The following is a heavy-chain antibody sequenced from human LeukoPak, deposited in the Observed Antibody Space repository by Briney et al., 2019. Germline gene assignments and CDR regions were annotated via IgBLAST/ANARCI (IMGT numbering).Heavy chain of an antibody. J-gene: IGHJ4*02. Sequence: SETLSLTCTVSGGSISSYYWSWIRQPPGKGLEWIGYIYYSGSTNYNPSLKSRVTISVDTSKNQFSLKLSSVTAADPAVYYCASRVAAAGHYYFDYWGQGTLVTVSS. D-gene: IGHD6-13*01. CDR3: ASRVAAAGHYYFDY. V-gene: IGHV4-59*08. CDR2: IYYSGST. CDR1: GGSISSYY.